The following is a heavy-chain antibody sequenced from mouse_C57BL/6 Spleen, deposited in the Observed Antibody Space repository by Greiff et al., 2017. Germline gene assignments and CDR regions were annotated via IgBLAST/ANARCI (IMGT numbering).Heavy chain of an antibody. CDR1: GYTFTEYT. CDR2: FYPGSGSI. Sequence: LQESGAELVKPGASVKLSCKASGYTFTEYTIHWVKQRSGQGLEWIGWFYPGSGSIKYNEKFKDKATLTADKSSSTVYMELSRLTSEDSAVYFCARHEAYYGSNLYYYAMDYWGQGTSVTVSS. D-gene: IGHD1-1*01. CDR3: ARHEAYYGSNLYYYAMDY. V-gene: IGHV1-62-2*01. J-gene: IGHJ4*01.